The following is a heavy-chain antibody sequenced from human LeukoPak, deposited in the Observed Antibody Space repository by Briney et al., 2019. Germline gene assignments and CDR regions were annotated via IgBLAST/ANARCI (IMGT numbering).Heavy chain of an antibody. CDR2: IIPIFGIA. D-gene: IGHD5-24*01. CDR3: ARGGEMATVPHLYYFDY. Sequence: ASVKVSCKASGGTFSSYAISWVRQAPGQGLEWMGGIIPIFGIANYAQKFQGRVTITADESTSTAYMELSSLRSEDTAVYYCARGGEMATVPHLYYFDYWGQGTLVTVSS. CDR1: GGTFSSYA. V-gene: IGHV1-69*13. J-gene: IGHJ4*02.